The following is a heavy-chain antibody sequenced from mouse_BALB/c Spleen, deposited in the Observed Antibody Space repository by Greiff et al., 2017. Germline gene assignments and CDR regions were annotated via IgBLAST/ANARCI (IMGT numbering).Heavy chain of an antibody. J-gene: IGHJ4*01. CDR3: AREGYFYAMDY. V-gene: IGHV1S135*01. CDR1: GYSFTGYN. CDR2: IDPYNGGT. Sequence: EVQLQQSGPELGKPGASVKISCKASGYSFTGYNMYWVKQSHRKSLEWIGYIDPYNGGTSYNQKSKGKATLTVDKSSSTAYMHLNSLTSEDSAIYYCAREGYFYAMDYWGQGTSVTVSS. D-gene: IGHD2-3*01.